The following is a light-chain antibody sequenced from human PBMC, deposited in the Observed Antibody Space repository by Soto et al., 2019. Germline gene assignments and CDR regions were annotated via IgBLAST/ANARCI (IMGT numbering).Light chain of an antibody. Sequence: QSVLTQPASVSGSPGQSITISCTGTSSDVGSYNLVSWYQQHPGKAPKLMIYEGSKRPSGVSNRFSGSKSGNTASLTISGLQADDEADYYCCSYAGNSAFVFGGGTKVTVL. V-gene: IGLV2-23*03. CDR2: EGS. J-gene: IGLJ2*01. CDR3: CSYAGNSAFV. CDR1: SSDVGSYNL.